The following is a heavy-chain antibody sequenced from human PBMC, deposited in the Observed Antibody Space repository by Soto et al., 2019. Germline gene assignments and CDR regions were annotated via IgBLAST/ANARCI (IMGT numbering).Heavy chain of an antibody. CDR3: ARDRELGRTSPYFDF. CDR2: IWNDGNNR. V-gene: IGHV3-33*01. Sequence: GGSLRLSCAASGFTFSSFGVHWVRQAPGKGLEWVAVIWNDGNNRRYGDAVRGRFTVSSDNSKNTVYLQMDSLRVEDTAMYYCARDRELGRTSPYFDFWGQGTLVTVSS. D-gene: IGHD3-10*01. CDR1: GFTFSSFG. J-gene: IGHJ4*02.